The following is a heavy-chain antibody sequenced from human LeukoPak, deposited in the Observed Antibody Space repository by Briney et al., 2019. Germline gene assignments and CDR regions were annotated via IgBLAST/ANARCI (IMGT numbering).Heavy chain of an antibody. J-gene: IGHJ4*02. Sequence: PGGSLRLSCAASGFIFSNYAMHWVRQAPGKGLEWVTFIRYDGSNKYYAESVKGRFTISRDNSKNTLYLQMNSLRAEDTAVYYCAKSSIGGSYLFDYWGQGTLVTVSS. CDR2: IRYDGSNK. V-gene: IGHV3-30*02. CDR1: GFIFSNYA. CDR3: AKSSIGGSYLFDY. D-gene: IGHD1-26*01.